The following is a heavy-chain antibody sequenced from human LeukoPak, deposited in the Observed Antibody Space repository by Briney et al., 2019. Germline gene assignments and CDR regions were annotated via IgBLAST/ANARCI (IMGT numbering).Heavy chain of an antibody. J-gene: IGHJ6*02. CDR1: GFTFSSYS. D-gene: IGHD3-22*01. V-gene: IGHV3-21*01. CDR2: ISSSSSYI. CDR3: ARHTMYYYDSSGFAPSYYYYGMDV. Sequence: PGGSLRLSCAASGFTFSSYSMNWVRQAPGKGLEWVSSISSSSSYIYYVDSVKGRFTISRDNAKNSLYLQMNSLRAEDTAVYYCARHTMYYYDSSGFAPSYYYYGMDVWGQGTTVTVSS.